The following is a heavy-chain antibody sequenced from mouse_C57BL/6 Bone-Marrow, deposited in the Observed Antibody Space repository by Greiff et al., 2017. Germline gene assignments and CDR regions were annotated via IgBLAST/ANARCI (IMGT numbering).Heavy chain of an antibody. Sequence: QVQLQQPGAELVKPGASVKLSCKASGYTFTSYWMHWVKQRPGQGLEWIGMFHPNSGSTNYNEKFKSKATLTVDKSSSTAYMQLSSLTSEDSAVYYCARHYGSSYNYWGQGTTLTVSS. CDR3: ARHYGSSYNY. CDR2: FHPNSGST. J-gene: IGHJ2*01. D-gene: IGHD1-1*01. V-gene: IGHV1-64*01. CDR1: GYTFTSYW.